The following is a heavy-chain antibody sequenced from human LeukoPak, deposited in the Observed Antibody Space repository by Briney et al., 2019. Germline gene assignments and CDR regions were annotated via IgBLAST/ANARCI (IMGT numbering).Heavy chain of an antibody. CDR1: GYTFTSYY. V-gene: IGHV1-46*01. D-gene: IGHD5-18*01. CDR2: INPSGGSR. J-gene: IGHJ4*02. Sequence: ASVKVSCKASGYTFTSYYMHWVRQAPAQGLEWMGIINPSGGSRSYAQKFQGRVTMTRDTSASTAYMELNSLSSEDTAVYYCARGYSLDYWGQGTLVTVSS. CDR3: ARGYSLDY.